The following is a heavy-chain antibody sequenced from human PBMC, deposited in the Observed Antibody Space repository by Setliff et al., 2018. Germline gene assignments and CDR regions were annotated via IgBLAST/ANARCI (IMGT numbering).Heavy chain of an antibody. CDR3: ARDHGGVSITMIVVYYFDY. CDR1: GFTFSAYS. Sequence: GGSLRLSCAASGFTFSAYSFHWVRQAPGKGLEWVAVISYDGSNKYYADSVKGRFTISRDNSKNTLYLQMNSLRAEDTAVYYCARDHGGVSITMIVVYYFDYWGQGTLVTVSS. D-gene: IGHD3-22*01. CDR2: ISYDGSNK. J-gene: IGHJ4*02. V-gene: IGHV3-30*04.